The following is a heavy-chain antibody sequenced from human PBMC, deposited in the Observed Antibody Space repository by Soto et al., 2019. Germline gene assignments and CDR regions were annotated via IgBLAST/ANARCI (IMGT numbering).Heavy chain of an antibody. Sequence: EVQLVQSGAEVKKTGESLNISCKAFGYSFTNYWVAWVRQMPGKGLEWMGIIYPGDSDTRYSPSFQGQVTISADKSISTAYLQWSSLKASDTAMYYCARRQDATFGVVIRGNWFDPWGQGTLVTVSS. CDR2: IYPGDSDT. D-gene: IGHD3-3*01. V-gene: IGHV5-51*03. CDR1: GYSFTNYW. J-gene: IGHJ5*02. CDR3: ARRQDATFGVVIRGNWFDP.